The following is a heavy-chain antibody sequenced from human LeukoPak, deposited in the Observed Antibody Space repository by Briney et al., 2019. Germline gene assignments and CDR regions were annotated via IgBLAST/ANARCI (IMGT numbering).Heavy chain of an antibody. Sequence: PGGSLRLSCAASGFTFTSCAMHWVRQAPGKGLQWVGVISPDGRNKYYADSVKGRFTISRDSSKNTLYLQMNSLRPEDTAVYYCAKDGFVDTPMVSTFLDCWGQGTLVTVSS. CDR3: AKDGFVDTPMVSTFLDC. CDR2: ISPDGRNK. CDR1: GFTFTSCA. D-gene: IGHD5-18*01. V-gene: IGHV3-30*18. J-gene: IGHJ4*02.